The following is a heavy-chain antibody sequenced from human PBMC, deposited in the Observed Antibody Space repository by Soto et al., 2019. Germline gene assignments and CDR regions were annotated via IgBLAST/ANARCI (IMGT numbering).Heavy chain of an antibody. CDR1: GFTFSSYA. D-gene: IGHD3-10*01. CDR3: ARGYYGSGVEGYYFDY. V-gene: IGHV3-30-3*01. Sequence: QVQLVESGGGVVQPGRSLRLSCAASGFTFSSYAMHWVRQAPGKGLEWVAVISYDGSNKYYADSVKGRFTISRDNSKSTLYLQMNSLSAEDTAVYYCARGYYGSGVEGYYFDYWGQGTLVTVSS. J-gene: IGHJ4*02. CDR2: ISYDGSNK.